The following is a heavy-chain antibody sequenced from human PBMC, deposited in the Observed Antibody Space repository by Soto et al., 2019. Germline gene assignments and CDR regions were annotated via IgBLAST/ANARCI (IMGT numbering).Heavy chain of an antibody. V-gene: IGHV1-2*02. CDR1: GYIFTDYY. D-gene: IGHD2-2*01. Sequence: ASVKVSCKASGYIFTDYYINWVRQAPGQGLEWMGWINPKSGDTDYAQNFQGRVTMTTDTSITTAYMELSRLRSDDTAVYYCARPYCTSNSCHNLFDSWGQGTLVTVSS. J-gene: IGHJ5*01. CDR3: ARPYCTSNSCHNLFDS. CDR2: INPKSGDT.